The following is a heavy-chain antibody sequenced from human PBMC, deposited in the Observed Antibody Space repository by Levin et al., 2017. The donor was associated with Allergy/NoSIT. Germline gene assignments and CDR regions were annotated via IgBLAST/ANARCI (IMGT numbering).Heavy chain of an antibody. CDR3: AKDYTSSGYYFDF. CDR1: GFTFGSYG. J-gene: IGHJ4*02. V-gene: IGHV3-23*01. CDR2: ISGSGDST. D-gene: IGHD6-13*01. Sequence: PGGSLRLSCAASGFTFGSYGMSWVRQAPGKGLEWVSVISGSGDSTYYVDSVKGRFTISRDSSKSTLYLQMNSLRAEDTAVYYCAKDYTSSGYYFDFWGQGTLVTVSS.